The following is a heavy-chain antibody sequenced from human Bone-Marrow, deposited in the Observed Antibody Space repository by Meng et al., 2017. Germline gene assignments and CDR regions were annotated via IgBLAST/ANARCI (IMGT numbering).Heavy chain of an antibody. CDR3: ATRDNPYLNC. J-gene: IGHJ4*02. CDR1: DYTLTSDG. V-gene: IGHV1-18*04. CDR2: INIYNGIT. Sequence: QGQGVQSGAEVKKPGASVKVSCKVSDYTLTSDGFSWVRQAPGQGLQWMGWINIYNGITNYAQKLQGRVTMTTDTSTSTAYMELTSLRSDDTAVYYCATRDNPYLNCWGQGTLVTVSS. D-gene: IGHD1-1*01.